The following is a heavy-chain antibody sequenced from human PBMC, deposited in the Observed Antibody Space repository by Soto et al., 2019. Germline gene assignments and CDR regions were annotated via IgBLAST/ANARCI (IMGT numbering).Heavy chain of an antibody. J-gene: IGHJ6*04. Sequence: PGWSLRLSCAASGFTFSSYAMSWVRQAPGKGLEWVSAISGSGGSTYYADSVKGRFTISRDNSKNTLYLQMNSLRAEDTAVYYCAKDRGSSSRPGTTWYYGMDVWGEGTTVTVSP. CDR1: GFTFSSYA. CDR2: ISGSGGST. V-gene: IGHV3-23*01. D-gene: IGHD6-6*01. CDR3: AKDRGSSSRPGTTWYYGMDV.